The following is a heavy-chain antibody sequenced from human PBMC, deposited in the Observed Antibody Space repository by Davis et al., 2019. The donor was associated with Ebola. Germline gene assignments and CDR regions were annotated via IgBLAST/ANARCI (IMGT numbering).Heavy chain of an antibody. CDR1: GGSISSSSYY. Sequence: SETLSLTCTVSGGSISSSSYYWGWIRQPPGKGLEWIGSIYYSGSTYYNPSLKSRVTISVDTSKNQFSLKVNSVTAADTAVYYCARVMINFDYWGQGALVTVSS. J-gene: IGHJ4*02. CDR3: ARVMINFDY. V-gene: IGHV4-39*07. CDR2: IYYSGST. D-gene: IGHD3-16*01.